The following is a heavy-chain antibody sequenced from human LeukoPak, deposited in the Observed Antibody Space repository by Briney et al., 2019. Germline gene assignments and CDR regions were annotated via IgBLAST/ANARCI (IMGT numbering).Heavy chain of an antibody. CDR3: ARWVITGTGDD. Sequence: SETLSLTCTVSGGSVSSNGYYWGWSRQPPGKGLEWIGTTYYSGSTYYNPSLKSRVTISVDTSKNQYSLKLSSVTAADTAVYYCARWVITGTGDDWGQGTLVTVSS. V-gene: IGHV4-39*01. CDR2: TYYSGST. J-gene: IGHJ4*02. CDR1: GGSVSSNGYY. D-gene: IGHD1-20*01.